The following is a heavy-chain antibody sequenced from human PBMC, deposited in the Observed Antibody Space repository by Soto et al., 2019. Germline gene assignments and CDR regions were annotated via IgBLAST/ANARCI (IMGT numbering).Heavy chain of an antibody. CDR3: ARVLNDILTGYSFDY. CDR2: IIPIFGTA. J-gene: IGHJ4*02. Sequence: SVKVSCKAAGYSFTYFYLHWMRQAPGQGLEWMGGIIPIFGTANYAQKFQGRVTITADESTSTAYMELSSLRSEDTAVYYCARVLNDILTGYSFDYWGQGTLVTVSS. V-gene: IGHV1-69*13. D-gene: IGHD3-9*01. CDR1: GYSFTYFY.